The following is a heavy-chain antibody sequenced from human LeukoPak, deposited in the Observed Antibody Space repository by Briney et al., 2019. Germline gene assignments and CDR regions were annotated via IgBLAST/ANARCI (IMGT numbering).Heavy chain of an antibody. J-gene: IGHJ4*02. Sequence: GGSLRLSCAISGITLSNYGMSWVRQAPGKGLGCVAGISGSGGVTNYADSLRRRVTISRDNPKSTLFLQMNNLRAEDTAVYFCAKRGVVIRVILVGFHKEAYYFDSWGQGALVTVSS. CDR1: GITLSNYG. CDR3: AKRGVVIRVILVGFHKEAYYFDS. CDR2: ISGSGGVT. D-gene: IGHD3-22*01. V-gene: IGHV3-23*01.